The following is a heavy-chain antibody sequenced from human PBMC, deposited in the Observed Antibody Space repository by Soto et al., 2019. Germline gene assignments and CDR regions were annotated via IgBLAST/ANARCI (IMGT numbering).Heavy chain of an antibody. CDR1: GFTFSSYG. J-gene: IGHJ4*02. Sequence: QVQVVESGGGVVQPGTSLRLSCAASGFTFSSYGMHWVRQAPGKGLEWLAVISYDGNHKYYADSVRGRFTISRDNSKSTLFLQVSTLKAEDTAVYYCGKSNEAGFGAFPLDCWGQGTLVTVSS. D-gene: IGHD6-19*01. CDR3: GKSNEAGFGAFPLDC. CDR2: ISYDGNHK. V-gene: IGHV3-30*18.